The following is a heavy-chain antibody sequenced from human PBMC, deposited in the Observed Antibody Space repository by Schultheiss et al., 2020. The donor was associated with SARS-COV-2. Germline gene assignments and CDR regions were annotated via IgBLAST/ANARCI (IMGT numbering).Heavy chain of an antibody. CDR3: AIPVLGSWYNGMDV. J-gene: IGHJ6*02. CDR2: ISYDGSNK. V-gene: IGHV3-30*06. Sequence: LRLSCAASGFTFRSYGMHWVRQAPGKGLEWVAVISYDGSNKYYADSVKGRFTISRDNSKNTLYLQMNSLRAEDTAVYYCAIPVLGSWYNGMDVWGQGTTDTVSS. CDR1: GFTFRSYG. D-gene: IGHD6-13*01.